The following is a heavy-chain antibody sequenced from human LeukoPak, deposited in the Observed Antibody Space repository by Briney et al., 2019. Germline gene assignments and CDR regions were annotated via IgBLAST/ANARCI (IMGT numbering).Heavy chain of an antibody. CDR3: ARAGDYYDSSSGEYYFDY. V-gene: IGHV4-4*07. D-gene: IGHD3-22*01. J-gene: IGHJ4*02. Sequence: SETLSLTCTVSGGSISSYYWSWIRQPAGKGLEWIGRIYTSGSTNYNPSLKSRVTMSVDTSKNQFSLKLSSVTAADTAVYYCARAGDYYDSSSGEYYFDYWGQGTLVTVSS. CDR1: GGSISSYY. CDR2: IYTSGST.